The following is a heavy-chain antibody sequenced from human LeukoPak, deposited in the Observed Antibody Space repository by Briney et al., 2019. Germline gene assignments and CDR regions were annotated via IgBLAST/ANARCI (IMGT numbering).Heavy chain of an antibody. CDR1: GFRFSSYG. Sequence: GGTLRLSCAASGFRFSSYGMAWVRQAPGQGREWGAVISVSATATNYAASVKGRFTISRDDSKNTLYLQMNSLRVEDTAAYYCVKEGCFTIPFDYWGQGTLVTVSS. CDR3: VKEGCFTIPFDY. V-gene: IGHV3-23*01. D-gene: IGHD3-9*01. CDR2: ISVSATAT. J-gene: IGHJ4*02.